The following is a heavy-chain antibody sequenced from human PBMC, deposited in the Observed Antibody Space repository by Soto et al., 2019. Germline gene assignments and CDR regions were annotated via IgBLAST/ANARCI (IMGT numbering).Heavy chain of an antibody. CDR1: EGTCGSYG. D-gene: IGHD2-2*01. Sequence: MRLSCGVAEGTCGSYGVHRVSQAPGKGLEWVAVISYDGSNKYYADSVKGRFTISRDNSKNTLYLQMNSLRAEDTAVYYCAKDAGWLLGNVVVPAAGGMDVWGQGTTVTVSS. CDR2: ISYDGSNK. J-gene: IGHJ6*02. CDR3: AKDAGWLLGNVVVPAAGGMDV. V-gene: IGHV3-30*18.